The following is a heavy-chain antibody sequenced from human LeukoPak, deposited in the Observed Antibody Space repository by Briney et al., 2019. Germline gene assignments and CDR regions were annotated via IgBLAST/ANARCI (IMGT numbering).Heavy chain of an antibody. Sequence: SETLSLTCTVSGDSISSGSYYWSWIRQPAGKGLEWIGRIYTSESTNYNPSLKSRVTISADTSKNQFSLKLSSVTAADTAVYYCARSSRSWSTFDYWGQGTLVTVSS. J-gene: IGHJ4*02. CDR3: ARSSRSWSTFDY. CDR1: GDSISSGSYY. CDR2: IYTSEST. D-gene: IGHD6-13*01. V-gene: IGHV4-61*02.